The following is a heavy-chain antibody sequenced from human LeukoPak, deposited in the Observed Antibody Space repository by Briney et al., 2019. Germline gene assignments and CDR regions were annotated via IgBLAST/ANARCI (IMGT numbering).Heavy chain of an antibody. V-gene: IGHV3-30*02. J-gene: IGHJ6*03. CDR2: IRYDGSNK. CDR1: GFTFSSYG. CDR3: AKDAQRGLVYYYHYMGV. Sequence: GGSLRLSCAASGFTFSSYGMHWVRQAPGKGLEWVAFIRYDGSNKYYADSVKGRFTISRDNSKNTLYLQMNSLRAEDTAVYYCAKDAQRGLVYYYHYMGVWGKGTTVTVSS.